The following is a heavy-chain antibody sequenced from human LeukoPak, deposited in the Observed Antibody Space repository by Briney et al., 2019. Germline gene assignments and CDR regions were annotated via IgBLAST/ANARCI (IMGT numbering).Heavy chain of an antibody. CDR1: GLTFSSYT. D-gene: IGHD3-22*01. CDR2: ISGSGGST. CDR3: AKEPYYYDSSGYPFDY. Sequence: PGGSLRLSCAASGLTFSSYTMSWVRQAPGKGLEWVSAISGSGGSTYYADSVKGRFTISRDNSKNTLYLQMNSLRAEDTAVYYCAKEPYYYDSSGYPFDYWGQGTLVTVSS. V-gene: IGHV3-23*01. J-gene: IGHJ4*02.